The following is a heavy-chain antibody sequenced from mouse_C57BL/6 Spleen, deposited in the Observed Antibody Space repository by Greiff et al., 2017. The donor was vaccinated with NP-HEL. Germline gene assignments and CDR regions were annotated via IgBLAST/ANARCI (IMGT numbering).Heavy chain of an antibody. Sequence: VQRVESGPGLVAPSQSLSITCTVSGFSLTSYGVHWVRQPPGKGLEWLVVIWSDGSTTYNSALKSRLSISKDNSKSQVFLKMNSLQTDDTAMYYCARNYYGSSYGGYFDVWGTGTTVTVSS. CDR3: ARNYYGSSYGGYFDV. D-gene: IGHD1-1*01. V-gene: IGHV2-6*02. J-gene: IGHJ1*03. CDR1: GFSLTSYG. CDR2: IWSDGST.